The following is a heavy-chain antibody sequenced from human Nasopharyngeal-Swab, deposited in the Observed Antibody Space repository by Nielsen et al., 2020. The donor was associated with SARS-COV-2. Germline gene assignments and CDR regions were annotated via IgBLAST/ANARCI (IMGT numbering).Heavy chain of an antibody. J-gene: IGHJ4*02. D-gene: IGHD2-2*01. V-gene: IGHV3-33*01. CDR1: GFTFSSYG. CDR2: IWYDGSNK. Sequence: GGSLRLSCAASGFTFSSYGMHWVRQAPGKGLEWVAVIWYDGSNKYYADSVKGRFTISRDNSKNTLYLQMNSLRAEDMAVYYCARESTPHCSSTSCLPDYWGQGTLVTVSS. CDR3: ARESTPHCSSTSCLPDY.